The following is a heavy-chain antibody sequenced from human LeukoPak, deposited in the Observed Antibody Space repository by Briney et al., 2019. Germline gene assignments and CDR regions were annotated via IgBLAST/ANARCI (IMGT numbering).Heavy chain of an antibody. Sequence: PSETLSLTCAVSGGSVRTGDYSWNWVRQPPGKGLEWIGYIYHSGSTYYAPSLKSRVTISVDRSKNQFSLKLTSVTAADTAVYYSARASGYYGSGSPYFDNWGQGTLVTVSS. CDR2: IYHSGST. CDR1: GGSVRTGDYS. CDR3: ARASGYYGSGSPYFDN. V-gene: IGHV4-30-2*01. D-gene: IGHD3-10*01. J-gene: IGHJ4*02.